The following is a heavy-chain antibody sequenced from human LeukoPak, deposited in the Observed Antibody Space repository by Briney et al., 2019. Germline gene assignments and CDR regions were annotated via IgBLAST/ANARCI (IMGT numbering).Heavy chain of an antibody. J-gene: IGHJ4*02. D-gene: IGHD5-12*01. CDR1: GGSISSSSYY. CDR3: ATQAATSGYDLGY. Sequence: PSETLSLTCTVSGGSISSSSYYWGWIRQPPGKGLEWIGSIYYSGSTYYNPSLKSRVTISVDTSKNQFSLKLSSVTAADTAVYYCATQAATSGYDLGYRGQGTLVTVSS. CDR2: IYYSGST. V-gene: IGHV4-39*01.